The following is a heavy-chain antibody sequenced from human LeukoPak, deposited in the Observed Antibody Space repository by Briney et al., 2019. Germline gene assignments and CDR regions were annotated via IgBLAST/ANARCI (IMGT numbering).Heavy chain of an antibody. J-gene: IGHJ4*02. Sequence: ASETLSLTCAVYGGSFSGYYWSWIREPPGKGLEWIGEINHDGSTNYNPSLKSRVTISVDTYKNQFSLKLSSVTAADTAVYYCAREDYGSGGGYFDYWGQGTLVSVSS. CDR3: AREDYGSGGGYFDY. CDR1: GGSFSGYY. CDR2: INHDGST. D-gene: IGHD3-10*01. V-gene: IGHV4-34*01.